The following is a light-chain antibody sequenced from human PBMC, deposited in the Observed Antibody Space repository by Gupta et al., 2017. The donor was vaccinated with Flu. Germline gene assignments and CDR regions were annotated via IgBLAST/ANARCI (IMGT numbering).Light chain of an antibody. Sequence: DIQMTQSPSSLSASVGDRVTITCQATQDIKNYLNLYQQKPGKAPKLLIYDASNLETGVPSRFSGSGSGTDFTFTISSLQPEDIATYYCQQYDKLPRTFGGGTGVEIK. J-gene: IGKJ4*01. CDR2: DAS. V-gene: IGKV1-33*01. CDR1: QDIKNY. CDR3: QQYDKLPRT.